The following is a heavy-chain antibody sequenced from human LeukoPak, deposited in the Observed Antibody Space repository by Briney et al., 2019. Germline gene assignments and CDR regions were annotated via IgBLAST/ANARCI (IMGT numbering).Heavy chain of an antibody. CDR1: GYTFTSYG. V-gene: IGHV1-18*01. CDR2: ISAYNGNT. D-gene: IGHD3-10*01. Sequence: ASMKVSCKASGYTFTSYGISWVRQAPGQGLEWMGWISAYNGNTNYAQKLQGRVTMTTDTSTSTAYMELRSLRSDDTAVYYCARDRRQVRGVNPLGYWGQGTLVTVSS. CDR3: ARDRRQVRGVNPLGY. J-gene: IGHJ4*02.